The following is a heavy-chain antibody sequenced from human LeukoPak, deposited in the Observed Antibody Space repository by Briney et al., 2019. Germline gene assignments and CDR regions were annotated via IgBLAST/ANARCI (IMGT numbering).Heavy chain of an antibody. CDR2: ISGSGGST. J-gene: IGHJ4*02. V-gene: IGHV3-23*01. CDR3: AKSPMIVEEPIDY. D-gene: IGHD3-22*01. CDR1: GFTFSSYA. Sequence: PGGSLRLSCAASGFTFSSYAMSWVRQAPGKGLEWVSAISGSGGSTYYADSVKGRFTISRDNAKNTLYLQMNSLRAEDTAVYYCAKSPMIVEEPIDYWGQGTLVTVSS.